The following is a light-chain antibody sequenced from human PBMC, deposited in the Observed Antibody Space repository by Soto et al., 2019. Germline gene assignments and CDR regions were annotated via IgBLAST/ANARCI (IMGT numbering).Light chain of an antibody. J-gene: IGLJ1*01. CDR2: GHD. Sequence: QSVLTQPPSVSGAPGQTVTISCTGSNSNIGSPYGVHWYQQVPGKAPKLLIYGHDNRPSGVPDRFSGSKSASSASLAITGVQAEDGGDYYCQSYDRTLRGYVFGTGTKVTVL. CDR3: QSYDRTLRGYV. V-gene: IGLV1-40*01. CDR1: NSNIGSPYG.